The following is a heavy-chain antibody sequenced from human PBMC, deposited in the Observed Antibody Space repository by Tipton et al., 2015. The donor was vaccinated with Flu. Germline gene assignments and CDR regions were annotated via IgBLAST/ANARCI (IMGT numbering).Heavy chain of an antibody. Sequence: SLRLSCAASGFPFTSYWMTWVRQAPGKGLEWVANINQDGSDKYYVASVEGRFTISRDNAKNSLFLQVNSLRSEDTAVYYCARSQVLPLERGLILPYGMDFWGQGTTVTVSS. CDR2: INQDGSDK. CDR1: GFPFTSYW. D-gene: IGHD3-10*01. V-gene: IGHV3-7*01. CDR3: ARSQVLPLERGLILPYGMDF. J-gene: IGHJ6*02.